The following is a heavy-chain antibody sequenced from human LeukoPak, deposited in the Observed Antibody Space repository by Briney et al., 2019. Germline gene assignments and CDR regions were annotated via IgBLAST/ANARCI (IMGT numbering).Heavy chain of an antibody. CDR3: ARDPTGNYCSGGSCYRPQSGPFDY. J-gene: IGHJ4*02. CDR1: GFTFSDYY. CDR2: ISSSGSTI. D-gene: IGHD2-15*01. Sequence: PGGSLRLSCAASGFTFSDYYMSWIRQAPGKGLEWVSYISSSGSTIYYADSVKGRFIISRDNAKNSLYLQMNSLRAEDTAVYYCARDPTGNYCSGGSCYRPQSGPFDYWGQGTLVTVSS. V-gene: IGHV3-11*01.